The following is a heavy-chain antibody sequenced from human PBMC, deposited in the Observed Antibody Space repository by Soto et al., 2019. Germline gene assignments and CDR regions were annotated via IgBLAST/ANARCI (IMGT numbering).Heavy chain of an antibody. CDR3: ARWYSSSSSRDYYYGMDV. J-gene: IGHJ6*02. D-gene: IGHD6-6*01. CDR2: INPNSGGT. V-gene: IGHV1-2*04. CDR1: GYTFTGYY. Sequence: QVQLVQSGAEVKKPGASVKVSCKASGYTFTGYYMHWVRQAPGQGLEWMGWINPNSGGTNYAQKFQGWVTMTRDTSISTAYMELSRLRSDDTAVYYCARWYSSSSSRDYYYGMDVWGQGTTVTVSS.